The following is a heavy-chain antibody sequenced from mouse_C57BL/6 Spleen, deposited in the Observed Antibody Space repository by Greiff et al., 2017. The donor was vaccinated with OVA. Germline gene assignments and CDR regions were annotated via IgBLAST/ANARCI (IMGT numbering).Heavy chain of an antibody. CDR1: GFSLTSYG. CDR3: ARKDYGSSFYAMDY. V-gene: IGHV2-2*01. Sequence: QVQLQQSGPGLVQPSQSLSITCTVSGFSLTSYGVHWVRQSPGKGLEWLGVIWSGGSPDYNAAFISRLSISKDNSKSQVFFKMNSLQADDTAIYYCARKDYGSSFYAMDYWGQGTSVTVSS. CDR2: IWSGGSP. J-gene: IGHJ4*01. D-gene: IGHD1-1*01.